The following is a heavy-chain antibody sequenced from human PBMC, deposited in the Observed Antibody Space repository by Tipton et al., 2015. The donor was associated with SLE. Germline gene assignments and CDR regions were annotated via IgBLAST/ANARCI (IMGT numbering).Heavy chain of an antibody. CDR2: INHSGST. Sequence: TLSLTCAVYGGSFSGYYWSWIRQPPGKGLEWIGEINHSGSTNYNPSLKSRVTISVDTSKNQFSLKLSSVTAADTAVYYCARVKGVITYNWFDPWSQGTLVTVSS. CDR3: ARVKGVITYNWFDP. CDR1: GGSFSGYY. J-gene: IGHJ5*02. D-gene: IGHD3-22*01. V-gene: IGHV4-34*01.